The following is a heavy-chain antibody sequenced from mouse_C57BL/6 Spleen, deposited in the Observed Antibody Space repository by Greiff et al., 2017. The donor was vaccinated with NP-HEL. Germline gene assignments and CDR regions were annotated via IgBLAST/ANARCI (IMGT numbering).Heavy chain of an antibody. V-gene: IGHV1-26*01. J-gene: IGHJ2*01. Sequence: EVQLQQSGPELVKPGASVKISCKASGYTFTDYYMNWVKQSHGKSLEWIGDINPNNGGTSYNQKFKGKATLTVDKSSSTAYMELRSLTSEDSAVYYCARGGDLVYFDYWGQGTTLTVSS. CDR3: ARGGDLVYFDY. CDR2: INPNNGGT. D-gene: IGHD3-3*01. CDR1: GYTFTDYY.